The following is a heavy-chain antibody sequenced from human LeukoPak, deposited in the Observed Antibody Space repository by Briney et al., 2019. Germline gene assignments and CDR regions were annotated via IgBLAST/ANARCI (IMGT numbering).Heavy chain of an antibody. J-gene: IGHJ4*02. V-gene: IGHV1-46*02. CDR3: AREASGGYFDY. CDR1: GYTFNSYY. D-gene: IGHD4-23*01. CDR2: ISPTGDST. Sequence: ASVNVSCKASGYTFNSYYMHWVRQAPGQGLEWVGLISPTGDSTNYAQTFRGRVTMTRDTSTNTVYMDLSSLRSEDTAVYYCAREASGGYFDYWGQGTLVIVSS.